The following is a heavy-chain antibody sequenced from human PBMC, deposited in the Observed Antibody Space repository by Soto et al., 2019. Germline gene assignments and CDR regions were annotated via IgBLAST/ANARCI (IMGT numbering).Heavy chain of an antibody. J-gene: IGHJ4*02. CDR1: GGSISSYY. D-gene: IGHD6-19*01. Sequence: SETLSLTCTVSGGSISSYYWSWIRQPPGKGLEWIGYIYYSGSTNYNPPLKSRVTISVDTSKNQFSLKLSSVTAADTAVYYCARFHAGYSSGWYLDYWGQGTLVTVSS. CDR3: ARFHAGYSSGWYLDY. CDR2: IYYSGST. V-gene: IGHV4-59*01.